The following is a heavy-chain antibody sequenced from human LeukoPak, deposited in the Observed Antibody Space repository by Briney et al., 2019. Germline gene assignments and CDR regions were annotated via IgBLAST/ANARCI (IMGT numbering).Heavy chain of an antibody. V-gene: IGHV4-59*01. CDR1: GGSISNYW. J-gene: IGHJ4*02. D-gene: IGHD5-24*01. Sequence: SETPSLTCTVSGGSISNYWWSWIRQPPGKGLEWIGYVFDSGSTNYNPSLKSRVTISVDTSKKQFSLKVSSVTAADTAVYYCARGARAGYNLEPFDYWGQGTLVTVSS. CDR3: ARGARAGYNLEPFDY. CDR2: VFDSGST.